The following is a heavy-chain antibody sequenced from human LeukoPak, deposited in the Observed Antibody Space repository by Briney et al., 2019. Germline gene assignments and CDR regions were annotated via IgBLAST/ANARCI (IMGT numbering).Heavy chain of an antibody. CDR1: GYSFTSYW. V-gene: IGHV5-51*01. Sequence: GESLKISCKGSGYSFTSYWIGWVRQMPGKGLEWMGIIYPGDSDTRYSPSFQGQVTISADKSISTAYLQWSSLKASDTAMYHCARKAYCTNGVCYIDYWGQGTLVTVSS. J-gene: IGHJ4*02. CDR2: IYPGDSDT. CDR3: ARKAYCTNGVCYIDY. D-gene: IGHD2-8*01.